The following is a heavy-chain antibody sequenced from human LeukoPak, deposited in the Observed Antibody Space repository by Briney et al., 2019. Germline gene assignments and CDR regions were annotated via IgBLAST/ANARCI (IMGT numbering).Heavy chain of an antibody. CDR3: ARDRGSDGSDQLDP. V-gene: IGHV4-4*07. CDR2: ISGSGST. Sequence: SETLSLTCTVSGVSISTYHWTWIRQPAGKGLEWIGRISGSGSTIYNPSLKSRVTMSLDMSNNHFSLKMSSVTAADTAVYYCARDRGSDGSDQLDPWGQGILVVVSS. D-gene: IGHD3-10*01. CDR1: GVSISTYH. J-gene: IGHJ5*02.